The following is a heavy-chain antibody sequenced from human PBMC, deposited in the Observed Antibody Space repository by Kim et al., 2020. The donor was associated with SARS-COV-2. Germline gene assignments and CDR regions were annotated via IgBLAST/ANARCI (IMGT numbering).Heavy chain of an antibody. J-gene: IGHJ6*02. Sequence: SETLSLTCAVYGGSFSGYYWSWIRQPPGKGLEWIGEINHSGSTNYNPSLKSRVTISVDTSKNQFSLKLSSVTAADTAVYYCARGLLERGVRGVISGGMDVWGQGTTVTVSS. CDR3: ARGLLERGVRGVISGGMDV. D-gene: IGHD3-10*01. V-gene: IGHV4-34*01. CDR1: GGSFSGYY. CDR2: INHSGST.